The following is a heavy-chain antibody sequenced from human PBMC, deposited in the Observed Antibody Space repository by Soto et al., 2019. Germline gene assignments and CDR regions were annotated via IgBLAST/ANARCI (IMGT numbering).Heavy chain of an antibody. D-gene: IGHD4-17*01. CDR1: GYTLNEVA. J-gene: IGHJ4*01. CDR3: TTYPGEYNFRQ. Sequence: QVQLVQSGAEVKKPGASVKVSCKVSGYTLNEVAMHWVRQAPGKGLEWLGGFDPDEAETIYAQHFQGRVTMTEDTSTDTVYMELSSLGTEDTALYFSTTYPGEYNFRQWGQGTLVNVPS. CDR2: FDPDEAET. V-gene: IGHV1-24*01.